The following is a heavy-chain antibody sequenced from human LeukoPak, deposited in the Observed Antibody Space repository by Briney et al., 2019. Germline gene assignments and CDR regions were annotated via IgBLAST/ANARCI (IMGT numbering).Heavy chain of an antibody. D-gene: IGHD3-3*01. CDR1: GGSFSGYY. CDR2: IDHSGST. CDR3: ARGEGYDFWSGYQIDY. Sequence: SETLSLTCAVYGGSFSGYYWSWIRQPPGKGLEWIGEIDHSGSTNYNPSLKSRVTISVDTSKNQFSLKLSSVTAADTAVYYCARGEGYDFWSGYQIDYWGQGTLVTVSS. V-gene: IGHV4-34*01. J-gene: IGHJ4*02.